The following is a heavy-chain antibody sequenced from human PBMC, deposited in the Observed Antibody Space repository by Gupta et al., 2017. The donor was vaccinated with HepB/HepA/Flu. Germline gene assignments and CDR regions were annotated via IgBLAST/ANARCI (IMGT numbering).Heavy chain of an antibody. J-gene: IGHJ6*02. CDR1: GFTFSSYG. CDR3: AKGWGSDWFGNGMDV. V-gene: IGHV3-23*01. CDR2: IRGSGAGT. Sequence: EVQLLESGGGLVQPGGSLRLSCAASGFTFSSYGMRWVRQAPGKGLECVSAIRGSGAGTFYADSVKGRFTISRDTSKNTLHLQMNSLRADDTAVYYCAKGWGSDWFGNGMDVWGQGTTVTVSS. D-gene: IGHD6-19*01.